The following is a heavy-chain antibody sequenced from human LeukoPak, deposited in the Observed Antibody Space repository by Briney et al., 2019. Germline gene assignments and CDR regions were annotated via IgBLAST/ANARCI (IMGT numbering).Heavy chain of an antibody. V-gene: IGHV3-23*01. Sequence: PGGSLRLSCAASGFTFNNYAMSWVRQAPGKGLEWVSAISGSDAGTYYADSVKGRFTISRDNSKNTLYLQMNTLRAEDTAVYYCARDRDGYNDYWGQGTLVTVSS. CDR3: ARDRDGYNDY. CDR2: ISGSDAGT. CDR1: GFTFNNYA. D-gene: IGHD5-24*01. J-gene: IGHJ4*02.